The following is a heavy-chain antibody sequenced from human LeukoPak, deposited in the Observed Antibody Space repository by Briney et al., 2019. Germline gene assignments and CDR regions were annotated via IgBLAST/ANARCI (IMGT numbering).Heavy chain of an antibody. D-gene: IGHD6-13*01. CDR1: GYSFTSYC. CDR3: ARHGAGGSSSWYAYAFDI. Sequence: GESLKISCKGSGYSFTSYCIGWVRQTPGKGLERMGIIYPGDSDTRYSPSFQGQVTISAGKSIRTAYLQWSSRKASDTAMYYCARHGAGGSSSWYAYAFDICGQGTMGTVSS. CDR2: IYPGDSDT. V-gene: IGHV5-51*01. J-gene: IGHJ3*02.